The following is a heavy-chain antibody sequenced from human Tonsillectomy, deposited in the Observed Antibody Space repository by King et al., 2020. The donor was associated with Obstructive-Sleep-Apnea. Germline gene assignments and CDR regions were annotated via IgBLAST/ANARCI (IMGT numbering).Heavy chain of an antibody. V-gene: IGHV3-30*18. Sequence: QLVQSGGGVVQPGRSLRLSCAASGFTFSDYGMHWVRQAPGKGLEWVAVISYDGNNKYYADSVKGRFTISRDNSKNTLYLQMNSLRTEDTAVYYCAKDVRNQFWYFDLWGRGTLVTVSS. CDR2: ISYDGNNK. CDR1: GFTFSDYG. J-gene: IGHJ2*01. D-gene: IGHD3-10*01. CDR3: AKDVRNQFWYFDL.